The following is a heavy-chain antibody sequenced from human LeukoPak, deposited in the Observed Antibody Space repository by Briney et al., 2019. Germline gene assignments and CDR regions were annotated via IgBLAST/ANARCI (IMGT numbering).Heavy chain of an antibody. V-gene: IGHV4-59*08. CDR2: IDHRGNT. CDR1: GGSINNYY. D-gene: IGHD1-26*01. Sequence: SETLSLTCTVSGGSINNYYWSWIRQPPGKGLEWIGYIDHRGNTNYNPSLKSRVTMSVDTSKNQFSLKLSSVTAADTAVYYCARHGTLDYRGRGTLVTVSS. J-gene: IGHJ4*02. CDR3: ARHGTLDY.